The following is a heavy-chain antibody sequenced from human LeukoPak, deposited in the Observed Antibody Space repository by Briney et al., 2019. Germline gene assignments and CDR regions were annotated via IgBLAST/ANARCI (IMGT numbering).Heavy chain of an antibody. J-gene: IGHJ4*02. CDR2: IKSKTDGGTT. D-gene: IGHD3-3*01. CDR1: GFTFSSYA. V-gene: IGHV3-15*01. Sequence: GGSLRLSCAASGFTFSSYAMHWVRQAPGKGLEWVGRIKSKTDGGTTDYAAPVKGRFTISRDDSKNTLYLQMNSLKTEDTAVYYCVRVYNTGWSGNFFDYWGQGTLVTVSS. CDR3: VRVYNTGWSGNFFDY.